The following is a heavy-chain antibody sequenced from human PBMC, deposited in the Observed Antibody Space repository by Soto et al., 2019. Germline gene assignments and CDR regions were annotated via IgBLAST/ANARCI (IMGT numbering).Heavy chain of an antibody. V-gene: IGHV1-69*12. D-gene: IGHD2-15*01. CDR2: MNPIFGTA. CDR3: ATRATLPQMPRWPDP. Sequence: QVQLVQSGAEVKKPGSSVKVSCKASGGTFSSYAISWVRQAPGQGLEWTEGMNPIFGTANYAQKVQGRVPSTADESTSTAYIELRSLRAEDTAEYYCATRATLPQMPRWPDPWRQGTLVTVSS. J-gene: IGHJ5*02. CDR1: GGTFSSYA.